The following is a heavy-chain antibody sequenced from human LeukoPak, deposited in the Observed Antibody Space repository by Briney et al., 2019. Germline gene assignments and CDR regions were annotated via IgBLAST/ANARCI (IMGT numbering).Heavy chain of an antibody. J-gene: IGHJ4*02. CDR3: ARGLVRDDFDY. CDR2: INPNSGGT. CDR1: GYTFTSYG. V-gene: IGHV1-2*02. D-gene: IGHD3-10*01. Sequence: GASVKVSCKASGYTFTSYGISWVRQAPGQGLEWMGWINPNSGGTNYAQKFQGRVTMTRDTSISTAYMELSRLRSDDTAVYYCARGLVRDDFDYWGQGTLVTVSS.